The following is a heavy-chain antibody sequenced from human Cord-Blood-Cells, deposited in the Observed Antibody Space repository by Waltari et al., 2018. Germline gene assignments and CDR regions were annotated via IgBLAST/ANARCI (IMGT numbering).Heavy chain of an antibody. D-gene: IGHD3-10*01. CDR2: IDYSGGT. V-gene: IGHV4-39*07. J-gene: IGHJ4*02. CDR3: ARSDYYGSGSYYPFDY. CDR1: GGSISSSSYY. Sequence: QLQLQESGPGLVKPSETLSLTCTVSGGSISSSSYYWGWYRQHQGKGLEWIGSIDYSGGTDCHPSLNSRVTISVDTSENQFSLKLSSVNAADMAVDYCARSDYYGSGSYYPFDYWGQGTLVTVSS.